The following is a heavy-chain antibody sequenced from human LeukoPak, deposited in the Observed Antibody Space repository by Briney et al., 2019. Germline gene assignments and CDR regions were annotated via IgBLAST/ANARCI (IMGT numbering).Heavy chain of an antibody. V-gene: IGHV3-33*01. D-gene: IGHD6-13*01. CDR1: GFXFSSYG. CDR2: IRSDGSNK. Sequence: PGGSLRLSCAASGFXFSSYGMHWVRQAPGKGLEWVAAIRSDGSNKYYADSVKGRFTISRDNSKNTLYLQVNSLRDEDTAVYYCARDAPGVLNYFGYWGQGTLVTVSS. CDR3: ARDAPGVLNYFGY. J-gene: IGHJ4*02.